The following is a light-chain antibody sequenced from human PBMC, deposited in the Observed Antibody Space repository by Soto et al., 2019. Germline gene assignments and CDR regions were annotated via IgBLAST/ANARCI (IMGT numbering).Light chain of an antibody. J-gene: IGKJ3*01. CDR3: QHYGRSPDLFT. V-gene: IGKV3-15*01. CDR2: GAS. Sequence: EIVLTQSPATLSLSPGERATLSCRASQSISSYLAWYQQKPGQAPRLLIYGASTRATGIPARFSGSGSGTEFTLTISSLQSEDFAVYYCQHYGRSPDLFTFGPGTKVDI. CDR1: QSISSY.